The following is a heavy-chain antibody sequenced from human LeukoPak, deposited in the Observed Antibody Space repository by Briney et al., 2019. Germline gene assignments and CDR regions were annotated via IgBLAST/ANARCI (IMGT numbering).Heavy chain of an antibody. CDR3: ARGPGRDGYNLFDY. V-gene: IGHV3-21*01. D-gene: IGHD5-24*01. Sequence: GGSLRLSCAASGFTFSSYSMNWVRQAPGKGLEWVSSISSSSSYIYYADSVKGRFTISRDNAKNSLYLQMNSPRAEDTAVYYCARGPGRDGYNLFDYWGQGTLVTVSS. CDR2: ISSSSSYI. CDR1: GFTFSSYS. J-gene: IGHJ4*02.